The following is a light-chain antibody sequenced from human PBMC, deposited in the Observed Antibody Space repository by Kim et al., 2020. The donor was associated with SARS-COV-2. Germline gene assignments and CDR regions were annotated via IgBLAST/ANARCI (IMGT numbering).Light chain of an antibody. CDR2: DAT. CDR1: QNIGNK. V-gene: IGKV3-15*01. CDR3: QQSYNWPPLT. Sequence: SPGERATLSCRASQNIGNKLVWYQQKPGQAPRLLIYDATTRAACVPARFVGSGSETDFTLAISSLQSDDFAVYFCQQSYNWPPLTFGQGTKVDIK. J-gene: IGKJ1*01.